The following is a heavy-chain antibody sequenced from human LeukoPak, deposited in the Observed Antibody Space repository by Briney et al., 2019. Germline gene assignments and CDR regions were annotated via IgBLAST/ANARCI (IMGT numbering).Heavy chain of an antibody. CDR1: GFTFSSYA. Sequence: PGGSLRLSCAASGFTFSSYAMSWVRQAPGKGLEWVSAISGSGGSTYYADSVKGRFTISRDNSKNTLYLQMNSLRAEDTAVYYCAKVAYLQLERQPPFGYYMDVWGKGTTVTVSS. CDR3: AKVAYLQLERQPPFGYYMDV. V-gene: IGHV3-23*01. D-gene: IGHD1-1*01. J-gene: IGHJ6*03. CDR2: ISGSGGST.